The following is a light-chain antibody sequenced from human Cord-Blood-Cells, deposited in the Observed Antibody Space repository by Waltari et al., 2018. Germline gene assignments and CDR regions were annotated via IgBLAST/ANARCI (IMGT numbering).Light chain of an antibody. V-gene: IGKV3-11*01. Sequence: EIVLTQSPATLSLSTGERATLSCRASQSVSSYLAWYQQKPGQAPRLLFSDASNRATGIPARFSVSGSGTDFTLTISSLEPEDFAVYYCQQRSNWPITFGQGTRLEIK. J-gene: IGKJ5*01. CDR3: QQRSNWPIT. CDR1: QSVSSY. CDR2: DAS.